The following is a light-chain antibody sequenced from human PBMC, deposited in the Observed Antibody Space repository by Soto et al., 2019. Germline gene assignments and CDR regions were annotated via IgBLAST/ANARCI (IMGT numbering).Light chain of an antibody. CDR3: QYYNSDSFYS. J-gene: IGKJ2*03. V-gene: IGKV1-5*03. CDR1: QSFSSW. CDR2: RTS. Sequence: DIQMTQSPSTLSPSVGDRVTITCRASQSFSSWLAWYQQKPGKAPNLLIYRTSTLGRGVPSRFSASGSGTEFTLTISNLQPDDFATYYCQYYNSDSFYSFGQGTKLEIK.